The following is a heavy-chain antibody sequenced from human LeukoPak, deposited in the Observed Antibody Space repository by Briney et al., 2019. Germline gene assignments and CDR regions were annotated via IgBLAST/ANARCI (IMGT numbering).Heavy chain of an antibody. CDR2: IYPGDSDT. D-gene: IGHD3-22*01. J-gene: IGHJ5*02. CDR1: GCSFTSYW. Sequence: GASLKISCKGSGCSFTSYWIGCVRQMPGKGLEWMGIIYPGDSDTRYSPSFQGQVTISADKSISTASLQRSSLKASDTAMYYCARLQYYYDSSGYYYWFDPWGQGTLVTVSS. CDR3: ARLQYYYDSSGYYYWFDP. V-gene: IGHV5-51*01.